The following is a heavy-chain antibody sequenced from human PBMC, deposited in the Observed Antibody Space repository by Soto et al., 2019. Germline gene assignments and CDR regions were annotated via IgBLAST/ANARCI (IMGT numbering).Heavy chain of an antibody. J-gene: IGHJ5*02. Sequence: GGSLRLSCAASGFTFSSYSMNWVRQAPGKGLEWVSSISSSSSYIYYADSVKGRFTIPRDNAKNSLYLQMNSLRAEDTAVYYCARDLHKATRTNWFDPWGQGTLVTVSS. V-gene: IGHV3-21*01. D-gene: IGHD5-12*01. CDR2: ISSSSSYI. CDR3: ARDLHKATRTNWFDP. CDR1: GFTFSSYS.